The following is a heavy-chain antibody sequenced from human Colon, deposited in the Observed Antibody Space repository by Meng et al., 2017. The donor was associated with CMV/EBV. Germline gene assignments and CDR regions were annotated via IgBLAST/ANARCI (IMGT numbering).Heavy chain of an antibody. Sequence: EVEPVASGGAGVQPGGSLSLLCAASGFTFSDYGMTWVRQVPGKGLEWVSAISERGEKTFYADSVKGRFTISRDNSRNTLFLQMDSLRVGDTAVYYCAFHYGSGSLNWLDPWGQGTLVTVSS. J-gene: IGHJ5*02. CDR1: GFTFSDYG. CDR2: ISERGEKT. D-gene: IGHD3-10*01. CDR3: AFHYGSGSLNWLDP. V-gene: IGHV3-23*04.